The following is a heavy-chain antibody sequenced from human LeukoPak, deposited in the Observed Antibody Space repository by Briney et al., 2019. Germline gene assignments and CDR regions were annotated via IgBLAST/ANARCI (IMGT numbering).Heavy chain of an antibody. D-gene: IGHD3-10*01. V-gene: IGHV4-30-4*01. Sequence: SETLSLTCTVSGASISSGAYHWSWIRQPPGKGLEWIGYSGNTNYSPSLNSRVTISVDTSKNQFSLRLSSVTAADTAVYLCATYYAGRGGSGYWGQGTLVTVSS. CDR2: SGNT. J-gene: IGHJ4*02. CDR3: ATYYAGRGGSGY. CDR1: GASISSGAYH.